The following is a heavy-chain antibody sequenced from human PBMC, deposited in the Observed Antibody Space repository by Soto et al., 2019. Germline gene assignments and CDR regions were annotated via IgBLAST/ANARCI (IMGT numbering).Heavy chain of an antibody. Sequence: QITLKESGPTLVKPTQTLTLTCTFSGFSLSTVGVSVGWIRQPPGKALEWLALIFWDDDKRYSPSLKSRLTITKDASENRVVLTMTNMDPVDTATYYCEHPATSENYFDYWGQGTLVTVSS. CDR1: GFSLSTVGVS. V-gene: IGHV2-5*02. D-gene: IGHD2-2*01. J-gene: IGHJ4*02. CDR2: IFWDDDK. CDR3: EHPATSENYFDY.